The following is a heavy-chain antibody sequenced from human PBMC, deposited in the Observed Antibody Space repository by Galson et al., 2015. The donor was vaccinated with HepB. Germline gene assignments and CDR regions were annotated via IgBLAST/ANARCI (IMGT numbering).Heavy chain of an antibody. V-gene: IGHV3-7*03. CDR3: ARVQHWEDYGDYPYAFDT. J-gene: IGHJ3*02. D-gene: IGHD4-17*01. Sequence: SLRLSCAASGFTFSRYWMSWVRQAPGKGLEWVANIKQDGSEKYYVDSVKGRFTISRDNAKNSLYLQMNSLRTEDTAVYYCARVQHWEDYGDYPYAFDTWGQGTMVTVSS. CDR2: IKQDGSEK. CDR1: GFTFSRYW.